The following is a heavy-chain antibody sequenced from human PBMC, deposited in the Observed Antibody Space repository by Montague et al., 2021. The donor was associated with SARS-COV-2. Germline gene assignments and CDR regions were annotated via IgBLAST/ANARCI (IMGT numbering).Heavy chain of an antibody. Sequence: PALVKPTQTLTLTCTFSGFSLSTSGMCVSWIRQPPGKALEWLARXDWDDDKYYSISLKTRLTISKDTSKNQVVLTMTNMDPVVTATYYCARIIYGSGMGFDYWGQGTLVTVSS. CDR2: XDWDDDK. D-gene: IGHD3-10*01. CDR3: ARIIYGSGMGFDY. V-gene: IGHV2-70*11. J-gene: IGHJ4*02. CDR1: GFSLSTSGMC.